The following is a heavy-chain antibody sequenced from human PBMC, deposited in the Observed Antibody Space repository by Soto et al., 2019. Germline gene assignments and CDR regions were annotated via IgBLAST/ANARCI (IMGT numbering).Heavy chain of an antibody. J-gene: IGHJ4*02. V-gene: IGHV1-18*01. CDR2: ISVHNVNT. CDR3: VRDLDGLGSYYTDY. CDR1: GDNFINYG. D-gene: IGHD3-10*01. Sequence: ASVKVCCKASGDNFINYGITWLRQAPGQGLEWMGWISVHNVNTNYAQKIQGRVTMTTDTSTSTAYMELRSLRSDDTAVYYCVRDLDGLGSYYTDYWGPGTLVTVSS.